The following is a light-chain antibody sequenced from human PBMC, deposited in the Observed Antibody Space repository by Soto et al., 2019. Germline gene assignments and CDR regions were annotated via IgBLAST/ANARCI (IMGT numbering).Light chain of an antibody. CDR3: SSYTASSTWV. CDR2: EVD. CDR1: GSDVGGYNY. V-gene: IGLV2-14*01. Sequence: QSALTQPASVSGSPGQSITISCTGTGSDVGGYNYVSWYQHYPGKAPKLVIYEVDNRPSGISNRFSGSKSVNTASLTISGLQAEDEADYYCSSYTASSTWVFGGGTKVTVL. J-gene: IGLJ3*02.